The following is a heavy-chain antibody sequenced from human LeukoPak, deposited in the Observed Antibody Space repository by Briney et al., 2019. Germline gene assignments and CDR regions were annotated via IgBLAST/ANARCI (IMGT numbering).Heavy chain of an antibody. CDR3: ASFSSIAARPFNY. CDR2: ISGDGGST. D-gene: IGHD6-6*01. V-gene: IGHV3-43*02. Sequence: GGSLRLSCSASGFTFHDYAMHWVRQAPGKGLEWVSLISGDGGSTYYADSVKGRFTISRNNSKNSLYLQMNSLRTEDTALYYCASFSSIAARPFNYWGQGTLVTVSS. J-gene: IGHJ4*02. CDR1: GFTFHDYA.